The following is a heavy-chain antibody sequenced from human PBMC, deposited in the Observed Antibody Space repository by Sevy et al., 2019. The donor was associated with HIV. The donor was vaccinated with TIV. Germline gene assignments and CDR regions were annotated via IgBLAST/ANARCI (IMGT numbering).Heavy chain of an antibody. CDR3: ARYYYGDYGWVVDY. D-gene: IGHD4-17*01. V-gene: IGHV4-4*07. Sequence: SETLSLTCTVSGGSVSSYYWSWIRQPAGKGLEWIGRIYPSGRTNYNPSLKSRVTMSVDTSKNQFSLKMSSVTAADTAAYFCARYYYGDYGWVVDYWGQGTLVTVSS. J-gene: IGHJ4*02. CDR1: GGSVSSYY. CDR2: IYPSGRT.